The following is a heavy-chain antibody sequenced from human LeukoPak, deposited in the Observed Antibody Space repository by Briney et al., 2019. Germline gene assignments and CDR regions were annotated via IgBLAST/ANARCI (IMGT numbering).Heavy chain of an antibody. CDR1: GFTFSRYW. V-gene: IGHV3-74*01. Sequence: PGGSLRLSCAASGFTFSRYWMHWVRQAPGKGLVWVSRMNSDGSSTSYADSVKGRFTISRDNAKNTLYLQMNSLRAEDTAVYYCASIPGDWGQGTLVTVSS. CDR3: ASIPGD. D-gene: IGHD7-27*01. J-gene: IGHJ4*02. CDR2: MNSDGSST.